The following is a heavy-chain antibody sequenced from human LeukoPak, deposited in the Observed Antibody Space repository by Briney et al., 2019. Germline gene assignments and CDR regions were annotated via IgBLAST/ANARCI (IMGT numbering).Heavy chain of an antibody. Sequence: SETLSLTCTVSGGSISSHYWSWIRQPPGKGLEWIGEINHSGSTNYNPSLKSRVTISVDTSKNQFSLKLSSVTAADTAVYYCARGHGYGDYYFDYWGQGTLVTVSS. J-gene: IGHJ4*02. CDR1: GGSISSHY. CDR2: INHSGST. CDR3: ARGHGYGDYYFDY. V-gene: IGHV4-34*01. D-gene: IGHD4-17*01.